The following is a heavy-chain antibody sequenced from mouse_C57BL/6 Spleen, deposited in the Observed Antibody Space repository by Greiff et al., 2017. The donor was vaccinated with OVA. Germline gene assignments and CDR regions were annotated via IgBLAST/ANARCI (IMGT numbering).Heavy chain of an antibody. CDR3: ARSEGLGGSRSYCDV. D-gene: IGHD1-1*01. CDR2: INPSNGGT. J-gene: IGHJ1*03. V-gene: IGHV1-53*01. CDR1: GYTFTSYW. Sequence: QVQLQQPGTELVKPGASVKLSCKASGYTFTSYWMHWVKQRPGQGLEWIGNINPSNGGTNYNEKFKSKAILPVDKSSSTAYRQLSSLTAEDSAVYYGARSEGLGGSRSYCDVWGTGTTVTVSS.